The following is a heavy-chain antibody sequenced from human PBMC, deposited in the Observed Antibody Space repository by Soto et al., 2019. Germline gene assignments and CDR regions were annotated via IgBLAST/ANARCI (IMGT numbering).Heavy chain of an antibody. V-gene: IGHV5-51*01. D-gene: IGHD1-26*01. J-gene: IGHJ4*02. Sequence: GESLKISCKGSGYSFTSYWIGWVRQMPGKGLEWMGIIYPGDSDTRYSPSFQGQVTISADKSISTAYLQWSSLKASDTAMYYCARSPALVGATGEIDYWGQGTLVTVSS. CDR1: GYSFTSYW. CDR2: IYPGDSDT. CDR3: ARSPALVGATGEIDY.